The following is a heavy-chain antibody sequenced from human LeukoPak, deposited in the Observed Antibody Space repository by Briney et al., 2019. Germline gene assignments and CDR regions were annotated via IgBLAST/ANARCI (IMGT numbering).Heavy chain of an antibody. CDR3: ARDLGSGGYDYYFDS. CDR2: INPSGGST. Sequence: ASVKVSCKASGYTFTSYYLHWVRQAPGQGLEWMGIINPSGGSTNYAQKFQGRVIMTRDTSTSTVYMELSSLRSEDTAVYYCARDLGSGGYDYYFDSWGQGTLVTVSS. V-gene: IGHV1-46*01. D-gene: IGHD5-12*01. CDR1: GYTFTSYY. J-gene: IGHJ4*02.